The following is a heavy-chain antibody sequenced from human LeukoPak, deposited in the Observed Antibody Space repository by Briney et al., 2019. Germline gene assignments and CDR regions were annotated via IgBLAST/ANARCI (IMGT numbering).Heavy chain of an antibody. D-gene: IGHD3-10*01. J-gene: IGHJ3*02. V-gene: IGHV3-23*01. CDR2: VSASDGRT. CDR3: VRDKRFPDDVFDI. Sequence: GGSLRLSCAASGFTFSTYAMGWVRQAPGKGLEWVSAVSASDGRTYYADSVKGRFTISRDNFKNTLHVQMNSVRAEDTAVYYCVRDKRFPDDVFDIWGQGTMVTVSS. CDR1: GFTFSTYA.